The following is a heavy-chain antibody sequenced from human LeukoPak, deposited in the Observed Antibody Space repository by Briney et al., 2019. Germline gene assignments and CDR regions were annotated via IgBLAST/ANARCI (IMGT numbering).Heavy chain of an antibody. Sequence: GALRLSCAASGFTFSSYAMSWVRQAPGKGLEWVSAISGSGGSTYYADSMKGRFTISRDNSKNTLYLQMNSLRAEDTAVYYCAKESYYYDSSGLRGNPWGQGTLVTVSS. V-gene: IGHV3-23*01. CDR3: AKESYYYDSSGLRGNP. CDR1: GFTFSSYA. D-gene: IGHD3-22*01. J-gene: IGHJ5*02. CDR2: ISGSGGST.